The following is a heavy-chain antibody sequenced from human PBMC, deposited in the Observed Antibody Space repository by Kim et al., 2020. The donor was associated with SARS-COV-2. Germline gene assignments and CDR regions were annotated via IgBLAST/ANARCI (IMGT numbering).Heavy chain of an antibody. CDR2: INHSGST. J-gene: IGHJ6*02. CDR3: ARHARGVIIQQIYYYYGMDV. D-gene: IGHD3-10*01. CDR1: GGSFSGYY. V-gene: IGHV4-34*01. Sequence: SETLSLTCAVYGGSFSGYYWSWIRQPPGKGLEWIGEINHSGSTNYNPSLKSRVTISVDTSKNQFSLKLSSVTAADTAVYYCARHARGVIIQQIYYYYGMDVWGQGTTVTVSS.